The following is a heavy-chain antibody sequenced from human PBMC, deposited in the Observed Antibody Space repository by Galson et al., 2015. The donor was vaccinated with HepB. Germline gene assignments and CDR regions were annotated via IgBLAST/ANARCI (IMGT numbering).Heavy chain of an antibody. J-gene: IGHJ4*02. V-gene: IGHV3-23*01. Sequence: LRLSCAASGFTFSSYAMSWVRQAPGKGLEWVSAISGSGGSTYYADSVKGRFTISRDNSKNTPYLQMNSLRAEDTAVYYRAKVAYYDSSGYPDAFDYWGQGTLVTVSS. CDR1: GFTFSSYA. D-gene: IGHD3-22*01. CDR3: AKVAYYDSSGYPDAFDY. CDR2: ISGSGGST.